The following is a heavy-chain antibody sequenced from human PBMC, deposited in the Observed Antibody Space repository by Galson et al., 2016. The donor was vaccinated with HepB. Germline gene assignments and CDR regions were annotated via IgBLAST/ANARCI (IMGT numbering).Heavy chain of an antibody. CDR3: KHETNFYDGLDH. V-gene: IGHV3-15*01. CDR1: GLTFKDAW. J-gene: IGHJ6*02. CDR2: IKSEGSGGTA. Sequence: SLRLSCAVSGLTFKDAWLTWVRQAPGKGLEWVGRIKSEGSGGTADYAAPVKGRFTISRDDSKNTMFLQVNRLRSDDTAVYYCKHETNFYDGLDHWGQGTTVTVAS.